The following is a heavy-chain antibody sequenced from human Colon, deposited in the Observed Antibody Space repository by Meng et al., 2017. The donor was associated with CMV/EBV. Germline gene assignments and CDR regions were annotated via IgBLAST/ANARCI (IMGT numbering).Heavy chain of an antibody. V-gene: IGHV2-26*01. CDR1: GFSLSNASVG. CDR2: IFSNGEK. CDR3: ARTTHYTYGDY. Sequence: SGPTLVHPTEPLTLPCTVSGFSLSNASVGVTWIRQPSGKALEWLAHIFSNGEKSYSTPLKSRLSISKDTSKSQMVLTMTNMDPVDTATYDCARTTHYTYGDYWGQGTLVTVSS. D-gene: IGHD5-18*01. J-gene: IGHJ4*02.